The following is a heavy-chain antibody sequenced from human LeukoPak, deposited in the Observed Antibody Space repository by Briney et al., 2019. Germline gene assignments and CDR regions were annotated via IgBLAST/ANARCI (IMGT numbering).Heavy chain of an antibody. V-gene: IGHV1-2*02. CDR3: ARGSTEGATGSLGFDY. CDR2: INPNSGDT. D-gene: IGHD1-26*01. CDR1: GDTFTGYY. J-gene: IGHJ4*02. Sequence: ASVKVSCKASGDTFTGYYIHWVGQAPGQGLEWMGWINPNSGDTHYAQKFQGRVTMTRDTSISTAYMELSRLRSDDTAMYYCARGSTEGATGSLGFDYCGQGNPVTVSS.